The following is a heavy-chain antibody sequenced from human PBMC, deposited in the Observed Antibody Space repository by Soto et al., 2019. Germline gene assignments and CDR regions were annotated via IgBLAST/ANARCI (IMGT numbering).Heavy chain of an antibody. D-gene: IGHD2-2*01. CDR3: ARWLRSRPYYYYYYGMDV. CDR1: AVSVSGCC. Sequence: SETRSLTSAVPAVSVSGCCWSGIRWPPGKGREWIGEITHSGRTHYNPSLKSRVTISVDTSKNPFSLKLSSVTAADTAVYYCARWLRSRPYYYYYYGMDVWGQGTTVT. CDR2: ITHSGRT. J-gene: IGHJ6*02. V-gene: IGHV4-34*01.